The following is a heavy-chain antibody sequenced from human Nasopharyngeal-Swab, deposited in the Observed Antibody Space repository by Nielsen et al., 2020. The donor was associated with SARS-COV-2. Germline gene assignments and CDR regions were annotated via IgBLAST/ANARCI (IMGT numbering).Heavy chain of an antibody. CDR3: ARIPADVVVPAARWWGFDY. Sequence: VRQAPGKGLEWIGEIYHSGSTNYKPSLKSRVTISVDKSKNQFSLKLSSGTAADTAVYYCARIPADVVVPAARWWGFDYWGQGTLVTVSS. J-gene: IGHJ4*02. D-gene: IGHD2-2*01. V-gene: IGHV4-4*02. CDR2: IYHSGST.